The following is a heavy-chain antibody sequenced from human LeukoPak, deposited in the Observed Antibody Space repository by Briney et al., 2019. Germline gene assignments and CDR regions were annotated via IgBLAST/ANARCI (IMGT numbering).Heavy chain of an antibody. CDR1: GFTFSSYG. V-gene: IGHV3-30*18. CDR3: AKDRYYDSSGYFDY. D-gene: IGHD3-22*01. CDR2: ISYDGSNK. J-gene: IGHJ4*02. Sequence: GGSLRLSCAASGFTFSSYGMHWVRQAPGKGLEWVAVISYDGSNKYYADSVKGRFTISRDNSKNTLYLQMNSLRAEDTAVYYCAKDRYYDSSGYFDYWGQGTLVTVSS.